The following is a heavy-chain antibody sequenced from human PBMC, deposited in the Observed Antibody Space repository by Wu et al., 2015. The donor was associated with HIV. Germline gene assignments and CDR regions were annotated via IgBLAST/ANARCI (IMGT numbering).Heavy chain of an antibody. J-gene: IGHJ5*02. CDR1: GGSFSSYS. D-gene: IGHD3-3*01. CDR3: NALGRFLESWFDP. Sequence: QVQLVQSGAEVKKPGSSVRVSCKASGGSFSSYSIIWVRQAPGQGLEWMGGIIPTSGTANYAQKFQGRVTITADESTSTAYMELSSLRSEDTAVYYCNALGRFLESWFDPGAREPWSPSPQ. V-gene: IGHV1-69*12. CDR2: IIPTSGTA.